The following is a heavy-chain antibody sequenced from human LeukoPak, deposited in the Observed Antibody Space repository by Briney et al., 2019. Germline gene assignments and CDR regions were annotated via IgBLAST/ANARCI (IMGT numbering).Heavy chain of an antibody. J-gene: IGHJ4*02. CDR3: AKDSGYYDSSGYYYPYYFDY. CDR2: ISWDGGST. D-gene: IGHD3-22*01. Sequence: GGSLRLSCAASGFTFDDYTMHWVRQAPGKGLEWVSLISWDGGSTYYADSVKGRFTISRDNSKSSLYLQMNSLRTEDTALYYCAKDSGYYDSSGYYYPYYFDYWGQGTLVTVSS. CDR1: GFTFDDYT. V-gene: IGHV3-43*01.